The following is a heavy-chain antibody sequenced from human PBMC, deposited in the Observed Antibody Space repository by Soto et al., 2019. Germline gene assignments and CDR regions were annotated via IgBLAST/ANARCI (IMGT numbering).Heavy chain of an antibody. CDR3: AGRSSLASVQLLFREISNYNWFDP. CDR1: NGSISSPIYY. V-gene: IGHV4-39*01. Sequence: QMQLQESGPGLVRPSETLSLTCTVSNGSISSPIYYWGWIRQPPGKGLEWIGSIHQTGSTYYNPSLQGRVTISVDTSKNQFSLKLSSVTAADTARCLCAGRSSLASVQLLFREISNYNWFDPWGQGTLVTVSS. D-gene: IGHD1-1*01. CDR2: IHQTGST. J-gene: IGHJ5*02.